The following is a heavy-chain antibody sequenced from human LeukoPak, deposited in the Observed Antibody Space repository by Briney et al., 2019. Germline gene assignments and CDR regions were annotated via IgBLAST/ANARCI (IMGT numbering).Heavy chain of an antibody. CDR3: ARAQYPVSGWLRY. D-gene: IGHD5-12*01. Sequence: PSETLSLTCAVYGGSFSGYYWSWLRQPPGKGLEWIGEINHSGSTNYNPSLTSRVTISVDTSKNQFSLKLSSVTAADTAVYYCARAQYPVSGWLRYWGQGTLVTVSS. V-gene: IGHV4-34*01. CDR2: INHSGST. CDR1: GGSFSGYY. J-gene: IGHJ4*02.